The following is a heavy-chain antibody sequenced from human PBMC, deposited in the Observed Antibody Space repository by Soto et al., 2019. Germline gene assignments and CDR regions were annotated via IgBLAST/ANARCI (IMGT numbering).Heavy chain of an antibody. Sequence: EVQLVESGGGLVQPGGSLRLSCAASGFTFSSYIMHWVRQTPGKGLVWVSRITTDGSTTTYADSVRGRFTISRDNAKNTLYLQMNSLSAEDAAVYYWARDREWVIVDSWGQGTRVTVSS. D-gene: IGHD3-3*01. J-gene: IGHJ4*02. V-gene: IGHV3-74*01. CDR3: ARDREWVIVDS. CDR2: ITTDGSTT. CDR1: GFTFSSYI.